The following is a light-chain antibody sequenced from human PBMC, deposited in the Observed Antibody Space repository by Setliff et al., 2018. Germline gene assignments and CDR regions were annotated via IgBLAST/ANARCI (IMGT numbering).Light chain of an antibody. CDR2: EVT. J-gene: IGLJ2*01. CDR1: SSDVGSYDL. V-gene: IGLV2-14*03. CDR3: LSYTSHPTHAV. Sequence: QSVLTQPASVSGSPGQSITISCSGTSSDVGSYDLVSWYQQHPDKAPKLLLYEVTVRPSGVSNRLSGSKYGNKDSLNISGIKDEDEADYYCLSYTSHPTHAVFGGGTQLTVL.